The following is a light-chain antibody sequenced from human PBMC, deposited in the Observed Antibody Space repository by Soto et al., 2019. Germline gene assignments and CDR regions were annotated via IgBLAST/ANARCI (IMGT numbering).Light chain of an antibody. CDR3: SSYTGLTTSVI. Sequence: QSALTQPASVSGSPGQSIAISCTGTSSDIGGFNYVSWYQQHPGKAPKVMIYDVNNRPSGVSDRFSGSKSGNTASLSISGLQAEDEADYFCSSYTGLTTSVIFGGGTKVTVL. V-gene: IGLV2-14*03. J-gene: IGLJ2*01. CDR2: DVN. CDR1: SSDIGGFNY.